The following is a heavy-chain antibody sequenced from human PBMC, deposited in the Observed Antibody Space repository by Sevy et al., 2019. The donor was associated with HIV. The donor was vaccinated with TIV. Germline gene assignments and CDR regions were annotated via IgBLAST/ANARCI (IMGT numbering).Heavy chain of an antibody. J-gene: IGHJ4*02. CDR1: GFTFSGSV. CDR2: IRSKGDSYAT. V-gene: IGHV3-73*01. D-gene: IGHD2-2*01. CDR3: ATPTMTSLDYFDY. Sequence: GGSLRLSCAASGFTFSGSVIYWVRQPSGKGLEWVGRIRSKGDSYATAYAASVKGRFTISRDDSKNTAFLQMNVLKTEDTAVYYCATPTMTSLDYFDYWGQGTLVTVSS.